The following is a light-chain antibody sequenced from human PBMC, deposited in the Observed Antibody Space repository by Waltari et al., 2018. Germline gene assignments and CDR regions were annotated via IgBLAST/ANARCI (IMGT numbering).Light chain of an antibody. CDR2: LAS. J-gene: IGKJ1*01. Sequence: EIVMTQSPATLSVSPGERATLPCRASQNIRNSLAWYQQKPGQAPSLLISLASTRATGIPARFSGSGSGTQFSLTISSLQHEDFAIYYCQHHSTWPPTFGPGTRV. CDR1: QNIRNS. CDR3: QHHSTWPPT. V-gene: IGKV3D-15*01.